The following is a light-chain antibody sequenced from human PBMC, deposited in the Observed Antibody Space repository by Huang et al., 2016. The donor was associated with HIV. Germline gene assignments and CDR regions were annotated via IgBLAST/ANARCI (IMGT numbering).Light chain of an antibody. CDR3: QQRTNWPSLT. J-gene: IGKJ4*01. V-gene: IGKV3-11*01. CDR2: EAS. Sequence: EIVLTQSPSTLSLAPGERATLSCRASQRVKNYLAWYQQQPGPAPRLLIYEASNRATGVPARFSGSESGTDFTLTISSLGPEDFAVYYCQQRTNWPSLTFGGGTRVEIK. CDR1: QRVKNY.